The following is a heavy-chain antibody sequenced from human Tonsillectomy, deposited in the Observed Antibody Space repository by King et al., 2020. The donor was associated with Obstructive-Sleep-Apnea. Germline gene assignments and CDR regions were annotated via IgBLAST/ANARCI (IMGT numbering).Heavy chain of an antibody. CDR3: ARDVNYYDSGSSLDY. J-gene: IGHJ4*02. CDR2: IYSGGST. D-gene: IGHD3-10*01. V-gene: IGHV3-66*01. Sequence: VQLVESGGGLVQPGGSLRLSCAASGFTVGSNYMSWVRQAPGKGLEWVSIIYSGGSTYYADSVKGRFTISRDNSKNTLYLQMNSLRAEGTAVYYCARDVNYYDSGSSLDYWGQGTLVTVSS. CDR1: GFTVGSNY.